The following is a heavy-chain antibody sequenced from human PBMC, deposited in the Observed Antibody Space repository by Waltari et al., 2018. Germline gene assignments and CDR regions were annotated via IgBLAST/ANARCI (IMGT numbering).Heavy chain of an antibody. D-gene: IGHD1-26*01. CDR3: ARGRGSGSYSPLWYFDL. CDR2: ISSSSSTI. Sequence: EVQLVESGGGLVQPGGSLRLSCAASGFTFSSYSMNWVRQAPGKGLEWVSYISSSSSTIYYADSVKGRFTISRDNAKNSLYLQMNSLRAEDTAVYYCARGRGSGSYSPLWYFDLWGRGTLVTVSS. V-gene: IGHV3-48*04. CDR1: GFTFSSYS. J-gene: IGHJ2*01.